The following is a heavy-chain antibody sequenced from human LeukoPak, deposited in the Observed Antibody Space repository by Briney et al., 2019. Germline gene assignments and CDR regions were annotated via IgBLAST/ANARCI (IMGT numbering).Heavy chain of an antibody. V-gene: IGHV4-59*11. D-gene: IGHD6-13*01. CDR3: ARGKSIAAGIYTLDY. CDR2: IYYSGST. J-gene: IGHJ4*02. CDR1: GGSISSHY. Sequence: PSETLSLTCTVSGGSISSHYWSWIRQPPGKGLEWIGYIYYSGSTNYNPSLKSRVTISVDTSKNQFSLKLSSVTAADTAVYYCARGKSIAAGIYTLDYWGQGTLVTVSS.